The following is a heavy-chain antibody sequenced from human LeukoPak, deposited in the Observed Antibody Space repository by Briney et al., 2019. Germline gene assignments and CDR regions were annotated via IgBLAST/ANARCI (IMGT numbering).Heavy chain of an antibody. CDR2: IKRGGSEI. V-gene: IGHV3-7*01. D-gene: IGHD4-11*01. J-gene: IGHJ4*02. CDR3: ARDRESESDSEGDY. CDR1: GFTFSRFW. Sequence: PGGSLRLSCSASGFTFSRFWMSWVRQAPGKGLEYVALIKRGGSEIFHMDSVKGRFTISRDDATNSLYLQMNSLRVEDTALYYCARDRESESDSEGDYWGQGTLVTVSS.